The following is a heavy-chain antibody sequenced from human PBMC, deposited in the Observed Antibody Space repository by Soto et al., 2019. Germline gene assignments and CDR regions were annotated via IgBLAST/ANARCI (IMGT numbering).Heavy chain of an antibody. CDR1: GFTFSSYE. D-gene: IGHD3-22*01. CDR2: ISSSGSTI. V-gene: IGHV3-48*03. CDR3: ARSLDYYDSKGACDI. Sequence: HPGGSLRLSCAASGFTFSSYEMNWVRQAPGKGLEWVSYISSSGSTIYYADSVKGRFTISRDNAKNSLYLQMNSLRAEDTAVYYCARSLDYYDSKGACDIWGQGTMVTVSS. J-gene: IGHJ3*02.